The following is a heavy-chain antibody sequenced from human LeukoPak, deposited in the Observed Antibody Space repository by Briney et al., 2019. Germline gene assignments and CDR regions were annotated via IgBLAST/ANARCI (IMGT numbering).Heavy chain of an antibody. CDR2: ISGSGGST. D-gene: IGHD2-15*01. Sequence: GGSLRLSCAASGFSFSSYSMIWVRQAPGKGLEWVSAISGSGGSTYYADSVKGRFTISRDNSKNTLYLQMNSLRAEDTAVYYCAKVSPVYCSGGSCYRGVFDYWGQGTLVTVSS. CDR1: GFSFSSYS. V-gene: IGHV3-23*01. J-gene: IGHJ4*02. CDR3: AKVSPVYCSGGSCYRGVFDY.